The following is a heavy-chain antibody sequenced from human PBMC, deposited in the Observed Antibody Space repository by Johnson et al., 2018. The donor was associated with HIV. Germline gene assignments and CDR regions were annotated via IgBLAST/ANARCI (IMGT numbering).Heavy chain of an antibody. CDR3: ARDDLGNPFSSYDAFDI. D-gene: IGHD6-13*01. Sequence: QVQLVESGGGVVQPGRSLRLSCAASGFTFSSYAMHWVRQAPGKGLEWVAVIYSGGSTYYADSVKGRFTISRDNSKNTLYLQMNSLRAEDTAVYYCARDDLGNPFSSYDAFDIWGQGTMVTVSS. CDR1: GFTFSSYA. J-gene: IGHJ3*02. V-gene: IGHV3-NL1*01. CDR2: IYSGGST.